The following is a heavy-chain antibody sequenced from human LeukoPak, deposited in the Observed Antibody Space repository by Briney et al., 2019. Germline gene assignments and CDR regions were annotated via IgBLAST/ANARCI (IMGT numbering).Heavy chain of an antibody. V-gene: IGHV1-46*01. CDR2: INPSGGST. J-gene: IGHJ3*02. CDR1: GYTFTSHY. Sequence: ASVKVSCKASGYTFTSHYIHWVRQAPGQGLEWMGIINPSGGSTSYAQKFQGRVTMTEDTSTDTAYMELSSLRSEDTAVYYCATVGYYGSGSYVTNAFDIWGQGTMVTVSS. CDR3: ATVGYYGSGSYVTNAFDI. D-gene: IGHD3-10*01.